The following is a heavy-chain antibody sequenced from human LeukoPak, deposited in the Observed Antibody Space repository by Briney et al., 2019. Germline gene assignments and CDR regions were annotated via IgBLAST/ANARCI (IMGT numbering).Heavy chain of an antibody. J-gene: IGHJ4*02. D-gene: IGHD3-10*01. CDR3: ARGRSVAPLDY. Sequence: SETLSLTCAVYGGSLSGYYWSWIRQPPGKGLEWIGEISHSGSTNYNPSLKSRVTISVDTSKNQFSLKLSSVTAADTAVYYCARGRSVAPLDYWGQGTLVTVSS. V-gene: IGHV4-34*01. CDR2: ISHSGST. CDR1: GGSLSGYY.